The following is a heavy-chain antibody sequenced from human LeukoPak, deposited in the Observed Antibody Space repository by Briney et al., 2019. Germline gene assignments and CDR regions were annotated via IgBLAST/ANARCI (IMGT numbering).Heavy chain of an antibody. V-gene: IGHV4-61*02. CDR2: IYISGST. D-gene: IGHD1-26*01. Sequence: SQTLSLTCTVSGGPISSAIYYWSWIRQPAEKGLEWIGRIYISGSTDYNPSLKSRVTISVDTSKNQFSLKLSSVTAADTAVYYCAGIKGGSTGYYYMDVWGKGTTVTVSS. J-gene: IGHJ6*03. CDR1: GGPISSAIYY. CDR3: AGIKGGSTGYYYMDV.